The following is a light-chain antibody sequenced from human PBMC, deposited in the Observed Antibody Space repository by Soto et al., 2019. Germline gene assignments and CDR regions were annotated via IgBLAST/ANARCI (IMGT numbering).Light chain of an antibody. CDR1: SDYSTYK. CDR3: GADHGSGSNFVYV. V-gene: IGLV9-49*01. Sequence: QLVLTQPPSASASLGASVTLTCTLSSDYSTYKVYWYQQRPGKGHPLVMRVGTGGIVGSTGDGIPGRSSVLGSGLNRFLTIKNIQEEDESDYHCGADHGSGSNFVYVFGTGTKLTVL. J-gene: IGLJ1*01. CDR2: VGTGGIVG.